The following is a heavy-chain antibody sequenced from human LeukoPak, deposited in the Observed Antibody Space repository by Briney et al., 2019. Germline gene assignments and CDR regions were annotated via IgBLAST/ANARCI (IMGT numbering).Heavy chain of an antibody. Sequence: PSETLSLTCTLSGGSITTESYYWAWIRQPPGKGLDWIGSVFHSGHTYYNPSLKSRVTISVDRSKTQFSLMLGSVTAADTAVYYCAREEALLDIVVVVAATGDAFDIWGQGTMVTVSS. CDR2: VFHSGHT. CDR3: AREEALLDIVVVVAATGDAFDI. D-gene: IGHD2-15*01. J-gene: IGHJ3*02. V-gene: IGHV4-39*02. CDR1: GGSITTESYY.